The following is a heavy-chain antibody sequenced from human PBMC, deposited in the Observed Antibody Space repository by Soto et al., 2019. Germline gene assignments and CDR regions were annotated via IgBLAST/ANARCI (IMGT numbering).Heavy chain of an antibody. CDR2: TYYRSKWYN. CDR1: GDSVSSNSAA. D-gene: IGHD6-25*01. V-gene: IGHV6-1*01. J-gene: IGHJ5*01. Sequence: SQALSLTCAISGDSVSSNSAAWNWIRQSPSRGLEWLGRTYYRSKWYNDYAVSVKSRITINPDASKNQFSLQLNSVTPEDTAVYYSARDLASSGSRNLFDSWGPGSLVTVSS. CDR3: ARDLASSGSRNLFDS.